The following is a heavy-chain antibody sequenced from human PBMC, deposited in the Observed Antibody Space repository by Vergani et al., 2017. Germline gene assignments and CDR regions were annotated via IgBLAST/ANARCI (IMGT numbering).Heavy chain of an antibody. V-gene: IGHV5-51*03. CDR2: IYPGDSDT. D-gene: IGHD1-1*01. Sequence: EVQLVPSGAEVKTPGESLKISCKGSGYSFTSYWIGWVRQRPGKGLEWMGIIYPGDSDTRYSPSFQGQVTISADKSISTAYLQWSSLKASDTAMYYCARPDVGQLELPEAFDIWGQGTMVTVSS. CDR1: GYSFTSYW. J-gene: IGHJ3*02. CDR3: ARPDVGQLELPEAFDI.